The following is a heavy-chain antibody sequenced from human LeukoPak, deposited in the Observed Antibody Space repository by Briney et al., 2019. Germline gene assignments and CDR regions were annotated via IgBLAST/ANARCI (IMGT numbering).Heavy chain of an antibody. CDR2: ISSNGGST. D-gene: IGHD3-10*01. Sequence: PGGSLRLSCSAPGFTFSTYAMHWVRQAPGKRLEYVSAISSNGGSTYYADSVKGRFTISRDNSKNTLYLQMRSLRAEDTAVYYCVKDVVGDYGSGSQGDVWGQGTTVTVSS. CDR1: GFTFSTYA. V-gene: IGHV3-64D*09. J-gene: IGHJ6*02. CDR3: VKDVVGDYGSGSQGDV.